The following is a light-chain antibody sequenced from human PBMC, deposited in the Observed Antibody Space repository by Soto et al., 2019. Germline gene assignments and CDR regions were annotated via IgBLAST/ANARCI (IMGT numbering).Light chain of an antibody. J-gene: IGKJ2*01. V-gene: IGKV1-39*01. CDR3: QQSYSTPV. Sequence: DIQMTQSPSSLSASVGDRVTITCRASQSISSYLNWYPQKPGKAPKLLIYAASSLQSGVPSRFSGSGSGTDFTLTISSLQPEDFATYYCQQSYSTPVFGQGTKLEIK. CDR1: QSISSY. CDR2: AAS.